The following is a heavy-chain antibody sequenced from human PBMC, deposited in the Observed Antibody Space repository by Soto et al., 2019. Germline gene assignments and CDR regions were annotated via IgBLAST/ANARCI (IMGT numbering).Heavy chain of an antibody. CDR1: GFTFSSYD. CDR2: IGTAGDT. CDR3: ARDSGYPAAFDI. D-gene: IGHD5-18*01. V-gene: IGHV3-13*01. J-gene: IGHJ3*02. Sequence: EVQLVESGGGLVQPGGSLRLSCAASGFTFSSYDMHWVRQATGKGLEWVSAIGTAGDTYYPGSVKGRFTISRENAKNSLYLQMNSLRAEDTAVYYCARDSGYPAAFDIWGQGTMVTVSS.